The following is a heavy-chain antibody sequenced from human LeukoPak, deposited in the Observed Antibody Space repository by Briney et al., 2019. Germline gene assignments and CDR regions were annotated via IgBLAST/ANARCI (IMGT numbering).Heavy chain of an antibody. CDR2: IYHGGRT. J-gene: IGHJ4*02. CDR3: ARRYDFWSGYPPPLDY. D-gene: IGHD3-3*01. CDR1: GYSISSGYY. V-gene: IGHV4-38-2*02. Sequence: SETLSLTCTVSGYSISSGYYWGWIRQTPGKGLEWIGYIYHGGRTDYNPSLKSRVTISVDTSKNQFSLKLSSVTAADTAVYYCARRYDFWSGYPPPLDYWGQGTLVTVSS.